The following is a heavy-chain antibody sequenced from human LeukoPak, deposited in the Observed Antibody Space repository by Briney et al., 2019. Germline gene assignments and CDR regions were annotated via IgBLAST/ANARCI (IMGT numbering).Heavy chain of an antibody. CDR1: GYTLTSYA. CDR3: ARDQDIVVVPAAIPSGMDV. Sequence: ASVKVSCKASGYTLTSYAMHWVRQAPGQRLEWMGWINAGNGNTEYSQKFQGRVTITRDTSASTAYMELSSLRSEDTAVYYCARDQDIVVVPAAIPSGMDVWGQGTTVTVSS. V-gene: IGHV1-3*01. CDR2: INAGNGNT. J-gene: IGHJ6*02. D-gene: IGHD2-2*01.